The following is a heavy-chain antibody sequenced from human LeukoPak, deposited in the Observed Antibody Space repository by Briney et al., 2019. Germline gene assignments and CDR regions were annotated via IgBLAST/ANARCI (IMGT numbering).Heavy chain of an antibody. V-gene: IGHV1-69*06. CDR1: GGTFSSYA. CDR3: AVAYCGGDCYSHSYYYYYMDV. CDR2: IIPIFGAA. J-gene: IGHJ6*03. D-gene: IGHD2-21*02. Sequence: SVKVSCKASGGTFSSYAISWVRQAPGQGLEWMGGIIPIFGAANYAQKFQGRVTITADKSTSTAYMELSSLRSEDTAVYYCAVAYCGGDCYSHSYYYYYMDVWGKGTTVTVSS.